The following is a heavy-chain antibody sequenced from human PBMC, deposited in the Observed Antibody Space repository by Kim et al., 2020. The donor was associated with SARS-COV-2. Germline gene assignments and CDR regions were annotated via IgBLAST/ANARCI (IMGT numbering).Heavy chain of an antibody. V-gene: IGHV1-69*01. CDR3: ASNAVTTGPFDY. J-gene: IGHJ4*02. D-gene: IGHD4-17*01. Sequence: YAQKCQGRVAITADEATSTAYMELSSLRSEDTAVYYCASNAVTTGPFDYWGQGTLVTVSS.